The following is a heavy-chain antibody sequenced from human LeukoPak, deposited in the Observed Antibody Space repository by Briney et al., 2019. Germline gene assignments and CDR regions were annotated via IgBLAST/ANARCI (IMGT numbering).Heavy chain of an antibody. CDR2: ISGSGGST. CDR3: AKKAPIPQFTMIVVAPYYFDY. Sequence: PGGSLRLSCAASGFTFSSYAMSWVRQAPGKGLEWVSAISGSGGSTYYADSVKGRFTISRDNSKNTLYLQMNSLRAEDTAVYYCAKKAPIPQFTMIVVAPYYFDYWGQGTLVTVSS. D-gene: IGHD3-22*01. CDR1: GFTFSSYA. J-gene: IGHJ4*02. V-gene: IGHV3-23*01.